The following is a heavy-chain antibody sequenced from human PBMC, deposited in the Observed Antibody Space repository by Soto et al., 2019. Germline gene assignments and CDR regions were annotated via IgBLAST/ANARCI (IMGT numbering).Heavy chain of an antibody. CDR2: ISYDGSNK. V-gene: IGHV3-30*18. D-gene: IGHD3-16*01. J-gene: IGHJ6*02. CDR3: AKDHGAGGMDV. Sequence: QVQLVESGGGVVQPGRSLRLSCAASGFILSSYGMHWVRQAPGKGLEWVAVISYDGSNKYYADSVKGRFTISRDNSKITLYLQMNSLRAEDTAVYYCAKDHGAGGMDVWGQGTTVTVSS. CDR1: GFILSSYG.